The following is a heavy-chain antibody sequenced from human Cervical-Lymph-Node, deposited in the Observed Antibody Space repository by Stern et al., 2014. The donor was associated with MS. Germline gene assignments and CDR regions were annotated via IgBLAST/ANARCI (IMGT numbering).Heavy chain of an antibody. CDR1: GGTFSSYA. D-gene: IGHD2-2*01. CDR2: TIPIFGTA. CDR3: ARETLGYCSSTSCPFDY. Sequence: VQLEESGAAVKKPGSSVKVSCKDSGGTFSSYAISWVRQAPGQGLEWMGGTIPIFGTANYAQKFQGRVTITADESTSTAYMELSSLRSEDTAVYYCARETLGYCSSTSCPFDYWGQGTLVTVSS. J-gene: IGHJ4*02. V-gene: IGHV1-69*01.